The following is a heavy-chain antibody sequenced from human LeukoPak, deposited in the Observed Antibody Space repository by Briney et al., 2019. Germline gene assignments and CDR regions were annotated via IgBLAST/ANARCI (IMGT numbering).Heavy chain of an antibody. CDR2: ISPGDSDT. Sequence: GESLKISCQGSGYSFTSYWIGWVRQMPGKGLEWMGIISPGDSDTRHRPSFQGQVTISVDKSISTAYLQWSSLKASDTAMYFCARHPDGSAHFDIWGQGTMVTVSS. D-gene: IGHD3-22*01. CDR1: GYSFTSYW. V-gene: IGHV5-51*01. CDR3: ARHPDGSAHFDI. J-gene: IGHJ3*02.